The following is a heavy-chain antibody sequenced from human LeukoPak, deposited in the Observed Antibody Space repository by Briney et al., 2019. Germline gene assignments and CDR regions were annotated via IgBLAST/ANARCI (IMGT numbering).Heavy chain of an antibody. CDR2: ISYIGST. CDR3: ARDLITVTKGFDI. CDR1: TDSISSHY. Sequence: SETLSLTCAVSTDSISSHYWSWIRQPPGKGLEWIGYISYIGSTNYNPSLKSRGTISIDTSKNQFSLKLRSVTAADTAVYYCARDLITVTKGFDIWGQGTMVSVSS. J-gene: IGHJ3*02. D-gene: IGHD4-17*01. V-gene: IGHV4-59*11.